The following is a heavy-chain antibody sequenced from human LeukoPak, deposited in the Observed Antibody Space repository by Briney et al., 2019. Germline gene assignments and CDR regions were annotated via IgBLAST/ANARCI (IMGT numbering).Heavy chain of an antibody. Sequence: PSETLSLTCTVSGYSISSGYYWGWIRQPPGEGLEWIGSIYHSGSTYYNPSLKSRVTISVDTSKNQFSLKLSSVTAADTAVYYCARAPLGDAFDIWGQGTMVTVSS. CDR2: IYHSGST. CDR1: GYSISSGYY. D-gene: IGHD7-27*01. J-gene: IGHJ3*02. CDR3: ARAPLGDAFDI. V-gene: IGHV4-38-2*02.